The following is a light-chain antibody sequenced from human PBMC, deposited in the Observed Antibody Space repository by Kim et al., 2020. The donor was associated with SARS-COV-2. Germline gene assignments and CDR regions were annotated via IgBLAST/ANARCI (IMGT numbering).Light chain of an antibody. Sequence: EIVMPQSPATLSVSPGERATLSCRASQSVSSNLAWYQQKPGQAPRLLIYDASTRATGIPARFSGSGSGTEFTLTISSLQSEDFAVYYCQHYNRWPLTFGGGTKVDIK. CDR1: QSVSSN. V-gene: IGKV3-15*01. CDR2: DAS. CDR3: QHYNRWPLT. J-gene: IGKJ4*01.